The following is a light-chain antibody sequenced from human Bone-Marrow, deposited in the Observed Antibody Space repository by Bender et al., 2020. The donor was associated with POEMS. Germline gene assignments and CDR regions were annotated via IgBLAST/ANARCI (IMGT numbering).Light chain of an antibody. CDR1: SSDVGFYNY. J-gene: IGLJ2*01. CDR3: SSYTSSRTAV. Sequence: QSALTQPRSVSGSPGQSVTISCTGTSSDVGFYNYVSWYQQHPGKAPKLMIFDVTNRPSGVSNRFSGSKYGNTASLTISGLQAEDEADYYCSSYTSSRTAVFGGGTKLTVL. V-gene: IGLV2-14*03. CDR2: DVT.